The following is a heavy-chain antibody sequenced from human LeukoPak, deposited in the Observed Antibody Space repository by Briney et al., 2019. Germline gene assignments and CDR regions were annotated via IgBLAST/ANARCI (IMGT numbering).Heavy chain of an antibody. J-gene: IGHJ6*03. Sequence: ASVKVSCKVSGYTLTELSMHWVRQAPGKGLEWMGGFDPENGERIYAQKFQGRVTMTEDTSTDIAYMELSSLRSEDTAVYYCATGGRKTEYYYYYYMDVWGKGTTVTVSS. CDR2: FDPENGER. CDR3: ATGGRKTEYYYYYYMDV. CDR1: GYTLTELS. V-gene: IGHV1-24*01. D-gene: IGHD6-6*01.